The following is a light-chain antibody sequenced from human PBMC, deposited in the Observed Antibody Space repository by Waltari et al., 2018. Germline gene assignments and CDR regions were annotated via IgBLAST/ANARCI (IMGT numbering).Light chain of an antibody. Sequence: EIVMTQSPATLSVSPGETATLSCRASQSVSSNVAWYQKKPGQAPRLLIYDATTRATSIPAKFRGSGSGTEFTLTISSLQSEDLSVYYWQRYNRWPPITFGHGTRLEIK. V-gene: IGKV3-15*01. CDR2: DAT. J-gene: IGKJ5*01. CDR3: QRYNRWPPIT. CDR1: QSVSSN.